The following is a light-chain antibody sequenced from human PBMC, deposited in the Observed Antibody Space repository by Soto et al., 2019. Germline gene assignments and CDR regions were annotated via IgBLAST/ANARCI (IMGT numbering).Light chain of an antibody. V-gene: IGLV2-14*01. CDR3: SSYTSSSTAYV. J-gene: IGLJ1*01. Sequence: QSALAQPASVSGSPGQSITISCTGTSSDVGGYNYVSWYQQHPGKAPKLMIYDVSNRPSGVSNRFSGSKSGNTASLTISGLQAEDEADYYCSSYTSSSTAYVFGTGTNVTV. CDR1: SSDVGGYNY. CDR2: DVS.